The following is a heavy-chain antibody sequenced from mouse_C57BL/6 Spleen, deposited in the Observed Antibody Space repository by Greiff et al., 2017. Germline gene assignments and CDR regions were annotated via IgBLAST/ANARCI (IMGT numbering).Heavy chain of an antibody. CDR2: IRNKANNHAT. J-gene: IGHJ4*01. D-gene: IGHD2-3*01. CDR1: GFTFSDAW. CDR3: TRIDGYYVEGAMDY. Sequence: DVKLVESGGGLVQPGGSMKLSCAASGFTFSDAWMDWVRQSPEKGLEWVAEIRNKANNHATYYAESVKGRFTISRDDSKSSVYLQMNSLRAEDTGIYYCTRIDGYYVEGAMDYWGQGTSVTVSS. V-gene: IGHV6-6*01.